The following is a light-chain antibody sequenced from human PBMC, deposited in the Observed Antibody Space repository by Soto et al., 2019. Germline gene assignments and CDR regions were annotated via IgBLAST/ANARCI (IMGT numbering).Light chain of an antibody. CDR2: DAS. V-gene: IGKV3-11*01. CDR3: QHRWNWAYG. Sequence: EIVLTQSPATLSLSPGERATLSCRASESVNNFLAWYQQKPGQAPRLLIYDASNRATCVPARFSGSGSGTDCTLTISTLESEDCAVYSCQHRWNWAYGFGQGTKLEI. J-gene: IGKJ2*03. CDR1: ESVNNF.